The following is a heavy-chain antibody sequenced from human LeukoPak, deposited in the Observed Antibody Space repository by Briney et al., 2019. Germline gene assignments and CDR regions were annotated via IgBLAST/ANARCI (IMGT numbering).Heavy chain of an antibody. Sequence: PGGSLRLSCAASGFTFSSYEMNWVRQAPGKGLEWVSYISSSGSTIYYADSVKGRFTISRDNAKNSLYLQMNSLRAEDTAVYYCARETPPVGGSHDDYDYWGQGTLVTASS. CDR2: ISSSGSTI. V-gene: IGHV3-48*03. J-gene: IGHJ4*02. CDR1: GFTFSSYE. CDR3: ARETPPVGGSHDDYDY. D-gene: IGHD1-26*01.